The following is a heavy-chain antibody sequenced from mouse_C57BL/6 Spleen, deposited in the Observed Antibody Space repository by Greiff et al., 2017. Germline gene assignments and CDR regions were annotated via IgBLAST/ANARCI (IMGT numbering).Heavy chain of an antibody. CDR2: ISYDGSN. CDR1: GYSITSGYY. V-gene: IGHV3-6*01. Sequence: EVQLVESGPGLVKPSQSLSLTCSVTGYSITSGYYWNWIRQFPGNKLEWMGYISYDGSNNYNPSLKNRISITRDTSKNQFFLKLNSVTTEDTATYYCAREGVYYYGSGRYAMDYWGQGTSVTVSS. J-gene: IGHJ4*01. CDR3: AREGVYYYGSGRYAMDY. D-gene: IGHD1-1*01.